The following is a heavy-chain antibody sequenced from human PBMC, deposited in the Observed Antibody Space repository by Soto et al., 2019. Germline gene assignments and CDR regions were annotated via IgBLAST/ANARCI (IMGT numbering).Heavy chain of an antibody. CDR1: GFTVSNNY. CDR3: ATSPSVGV. V-gene: IGHV3-66*01. CDR2: IYSGGGI. J-gene: IGHJ6*02. Sequence: EVQLLESGGALVQPGGSLRLSCAASGFTVSNNYMIWVRQAPGKGLEWVSLIYSGGGIYYADSVRGRFTISRDSSKNTLYLQISSLGVEDTAVYYCATSPSVGVWGQGTTVTVSS.